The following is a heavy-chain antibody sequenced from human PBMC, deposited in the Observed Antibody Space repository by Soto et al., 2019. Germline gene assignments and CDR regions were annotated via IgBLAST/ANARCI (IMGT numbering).Heavy chain of an antibody. CDR1: GGSISSSSYY. V-gene: IGHV4-39*01. D-gene: IGHD3-9*01. Sequence: SETLSLTCTVSGGSISSSSYYWGWIRQPPGKGLEWIGSIYYSGSTYYNPSLKSRVTISVDTSKNQFSLKLSSVTAADTAVYYCARHRIYFDWLPHFDYWGQGTLVTVSS. CDR2: IYYSGST. CDR3: ARHRIYFDWLPHFDY. J-gene: IGHJ4*02.